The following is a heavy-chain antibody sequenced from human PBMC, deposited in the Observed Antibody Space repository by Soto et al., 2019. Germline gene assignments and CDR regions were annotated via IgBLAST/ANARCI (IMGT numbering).Heavy chain of an antibody. CDR2: IYYSGGT. V-gene: IGHV4-59*08. CDR1: GGSITNYY. J-gene: IGHJ4*02. CDR3: ARHVGKWAFEY. Sequence: QVQLQESGPGLVKPSETLSLICTVSGGSITNYYWSWIRQPPGKGLEWIGNIYYSGGTNYNPSLKGQVIISVDTSKDQFSLNLISVTAADMAVYYCARHVGKWAFEYWGQGTLVSVSS. D-gene: IGHD1-26*01.